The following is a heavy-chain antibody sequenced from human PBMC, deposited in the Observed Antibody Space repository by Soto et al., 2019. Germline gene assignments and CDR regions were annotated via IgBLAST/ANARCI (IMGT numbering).Heavy chain of an antibody. V-gene: IGHV3-74*03. Sequence: PGGSLRLSCAASGFTISSYWMHWVRQAPGKGLVWVSRIDTYGSATKYADSVRGRFTISRDNAKNTMSLQMNSLRAEDTAVYYCARVLKSSGWDNAVFDIWGQGTMVTVSS. D-gene: IGHD6-19*01. CDR3: ARVLKSSGWDNAVFDI. CDR2: IDTYGSAT. CDR1: GFTISSYW. J-gene: IGHJ3*02.